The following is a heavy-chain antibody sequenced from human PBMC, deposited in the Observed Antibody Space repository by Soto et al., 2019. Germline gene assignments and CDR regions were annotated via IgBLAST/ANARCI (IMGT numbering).Heavy chain of an antibody. Sequence: GASVKVSCKASGYTFTGYYMHWVRQAPGQGLEWMGWINPNSGGTNYALKFQGWVTMTRDTSISTAYMELSRLRSDDTAVYYCARDGIDGGVIDYWGQGTLVTVSS. J-gene: IGHJ4*02. CDR1: GYTFTGYY. CDR3: ARDGIDGGVIDY. D-gene: IGHD4-17*01. V-gene: IGHV1-2*04. CDR2: INPNSGGT.